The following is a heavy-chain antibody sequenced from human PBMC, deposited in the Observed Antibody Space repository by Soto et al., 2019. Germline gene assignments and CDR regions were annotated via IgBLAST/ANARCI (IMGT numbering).Heavy chain of an antibody. J-gene: IGHJ4*02. V-gene: IGHV2-5*02. Sequence: QITLKESGPTLVKPTQTLTLTCTFSGFSLTTSGVGVGWIRQPPGKALEWLALLYWDDDKRYSPSLKSRLTITMDPSNNQVVLTMTTMDTVDTGTYFCAHSSGRSGDYWGQGTLVTVSS. CDR3: AHSSGRSGDY. D-gene: IGHD3-10*01. CDR1: GFSLTTSGVG. CDR2: LYWDDDK.